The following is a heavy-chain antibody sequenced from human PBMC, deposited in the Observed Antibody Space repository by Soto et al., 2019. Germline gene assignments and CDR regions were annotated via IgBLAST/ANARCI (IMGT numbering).Heavy chain of an antibody. CDR3: AKDRLGGNFDY. CDR2: ISGTGGST. V-gene: IGHV3-23*01. Sequence: PGGSLRLSCAASGLTFSNYAMTWVRQAPGKGLEWVATISGTGGSTYYADSVKGRFTISRDNSKNTLYLQMNSLRVEDTAVYYCAKDRLGGNFDYWGQGTQVTVSS. J-gene: IGHJ4*02. CDR1: GLTFSNYA.